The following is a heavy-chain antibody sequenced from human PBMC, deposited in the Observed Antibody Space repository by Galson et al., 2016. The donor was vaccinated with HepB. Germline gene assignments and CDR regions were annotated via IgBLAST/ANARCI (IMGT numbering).Heavy chain of an antibody. V-gene: IGHV3-23*01. CDR2: VSGNGGTI. CDR1: GFTFTDHA. D-gene: IGHD5-24*01. CDR3: AEEMRWLKLGLDY. Sequence: SLRLSCAASGFTFTDHAMSWVRLVPGKGLEWVAVVSGNGGTIYYSDSVKGRFTISRDNSKNTLYLQMNSLRAEDTATYYFAEEMRWLKLGLDYGGQGTLVPVSS. J-gene: IGHJ4*02.